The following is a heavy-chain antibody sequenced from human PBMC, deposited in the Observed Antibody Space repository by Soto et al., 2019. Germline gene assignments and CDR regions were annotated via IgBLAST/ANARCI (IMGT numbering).Heavy chain of an antibody. CDR2: IYYSGST. V-gene: IGHV4-39*07. Sequence: SETLSLTCTVSGGSISSSSYYWGWIRQPPGKGLEWIGSIYYSGSTYYNPSLKSRVTISVDTSKNQFSLKLSSVTAADTAVYYCARGVWGSYRYHRSQENWFDPWGQGALVTVSS. J-gene: IGHJ5*02. CDR1: GGSISSSSYY. CDR3: ARGVWGSYRYHRSQENWFDP. D-gene: IGHD3-16*02.